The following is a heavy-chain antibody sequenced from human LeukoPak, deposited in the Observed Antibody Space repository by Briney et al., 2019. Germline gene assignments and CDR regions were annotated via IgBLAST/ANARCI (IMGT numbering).Heavy chain of an antibody. CDR2: ISGNGGST. CDR3: ARDRTSGNGYNFDAFDI. Sequence: GGSLRLSCAASGFTFSSYAMHWVRQAPGKGLEYVPGISGNGGSTYYANSVKGRFTISRDNSKNTLYLQMGSLRAEDMSVYYCARDRTSGNGYNFDAFDIWGQGTMVTVSS. V-gene: IGHV3-64*01. CDR1: GFTFSSYA. D-gene: IGHD5-24*01. J-gene: IGHJ3*02.